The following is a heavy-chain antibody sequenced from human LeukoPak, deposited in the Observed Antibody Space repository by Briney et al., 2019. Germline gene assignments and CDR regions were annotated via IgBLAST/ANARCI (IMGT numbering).Heavy chain of an antibody. CDR2: IYTSGST. J-gene: IGHJ3*01. V-gene: IGHV4-4*07. Sequence: PSETLSLTCTVSGGSISSYYWNWIRQPPGEGLEWIGRIYTSGSTNYNPSLKSRVTMSVDTPKNQFSLNLSSVTAADTAVYYCATSLYDIPSRGAFDFWGQGTMVTVSS. D-gene: IGHD3-9*01. CDR3: ATSLYDIPSRGAFDF. CDR1: GGSISSYY.